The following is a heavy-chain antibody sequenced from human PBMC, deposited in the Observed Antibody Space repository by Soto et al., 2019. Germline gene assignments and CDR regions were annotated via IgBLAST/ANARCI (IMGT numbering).Heavy chain of an antibody. CDR2: IYYSGST. J-gene: IGHJ4*02. CDR1: GGSISSSGHY. CDR3: ARTYSSCWSSWALFDL. V-gene: IGHV4-39*01. D-gene: IGHD6-13*01. Sequence: SETLSLTCSVSGGSISSSGHYWGWIRQPPGKGLEWIGSIYYSGSTYHNPSLKSRVTISVDTSKNQFSLKLKSVTAADTAVYYCARTYSSCWSSWALFDLWGQGTLVTVSS.